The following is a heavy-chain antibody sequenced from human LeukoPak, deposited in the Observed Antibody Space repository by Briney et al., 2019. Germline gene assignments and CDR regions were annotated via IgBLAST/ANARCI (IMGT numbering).Heavy chain of an antibody. CDR1: GGAISSNNYY. CDR3: ARPGEGSGYSSSRIDY. J-gene: IGHJ4*02. Sequence: SETLSLTCTVSGGAISSNNYYWGWIRQPPGKGLEWIGSIHYSGTTYYNPSLKSRVTISVDTSKNQFSLKLSSVTAADTAVYYCARPGEGSGYSSSRIDYWGQGTLVTVSS. V-gene: IGHV4-39*01. D-gene: IGHD6-13*01. CDR2: IHYSGTT.